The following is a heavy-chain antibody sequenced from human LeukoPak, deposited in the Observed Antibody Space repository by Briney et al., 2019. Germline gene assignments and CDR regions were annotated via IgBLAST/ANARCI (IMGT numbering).Heavy chain of an antibody. V-gene: IGHV4-34*01. CDR3: ARGPSSSSWYRVYKFDY. CDR1: GGSFSGYY. D-gene: IGHD6-13*01. CDR2: INHSGST. J-gene: IGHJ4*02. Sequence: SETLSLTCAVYGGSFSGYYWSWIRQPPGKGLEWIGEINHSGSTNYNPSLKSRVTISVDTSKNQFSLKLSSVTAADTAVYYCARGPSSSSWYRVYKFDYWGQGTLVTVSS.